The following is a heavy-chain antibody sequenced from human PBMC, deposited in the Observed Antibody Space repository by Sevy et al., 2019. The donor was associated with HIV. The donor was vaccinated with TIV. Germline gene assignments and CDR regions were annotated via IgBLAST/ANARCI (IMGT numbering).Heavy chain of an antibody. CDR3: ATNWQLDD. V-gene: IGHV3-23*01. CDR2: ISASGETT. D-gene: IGHD6-13*01. Sequence: GGSLSLSCAASGFTFINYAMRWVRQAPGKGLEWVSLISASGETTYYADSVKGRFTISRDNSKNTLYLQMNSLRAEDTAIYYCATNWQLDDWGQGTLVTVSS. J-gene: IGHJ4*02. CDR1: GFTFINYA.